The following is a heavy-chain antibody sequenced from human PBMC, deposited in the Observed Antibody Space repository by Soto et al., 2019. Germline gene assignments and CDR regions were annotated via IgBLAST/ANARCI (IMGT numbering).Heavy chain of an antibody. CDR1: GFTLSNYA. CDR2: ISSDSRHI. V-gene: IGHV3-48*02. Sequence: EVQLVESGGGLVQPGGSLRLSCAASGFTLSNYAVNWVRQAPGKGLEWVSYISSDSRHIYHGDSGKGRFTISRDNARNSVYLQMNSLRDEDTAVYYCARIKLVDFFFINVDVYDMDVWGQGTPVTVSS. D-gene: IGHD2-15*01. J-gene: IGHJ6*02. CDR3: ARIKLVDFFFINVDVYDMDV.